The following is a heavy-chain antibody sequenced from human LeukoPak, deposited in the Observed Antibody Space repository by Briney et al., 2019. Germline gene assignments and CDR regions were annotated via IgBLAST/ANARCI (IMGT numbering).Heavy chain of an antibody. CDR3: AKKVITYYYGMDV. D-gene: IGHD2-21*01. V-gene: IGHV3-23*01. J-gene: IGHJ6*02. CDR1: GFTFSNYA. CDR2: ISGSGGAT. Sequence: HAGGSLRLSCAASGFTFSNYAMSWVRQAPGKGLEWVSGISGSGGATYYADSVKGRFTISRDNSKNTLYLQMSGLRAEDTAVYYCAKKVITYYYGMDVWGQGTTVTVSS.